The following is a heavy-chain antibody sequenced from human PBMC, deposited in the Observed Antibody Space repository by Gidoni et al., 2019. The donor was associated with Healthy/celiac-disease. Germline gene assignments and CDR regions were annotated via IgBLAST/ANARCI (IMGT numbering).Heavy chain of an antibody. CDR1: GFTFSGYW. CDR3: ARLQMVRGVIIIDYYYYGMDV. D-gene: IGHD3-10*01. V-gene: IGHV3-7*04. J-gene: IGHJ6*02. CDR2: IKQDGSEK. Sequence: EVQLVESGGGLVQPGGSRRLSGAASGFTFSGYWMGWVRQAPGKGLEWVANIKQDGSEKYYVDSVKGRFTISRDNAKNSLYLQMNSLRAEDTAVYYCARLQMVRGVIIIDYYYYGMDVWGQGTTVTVSS.